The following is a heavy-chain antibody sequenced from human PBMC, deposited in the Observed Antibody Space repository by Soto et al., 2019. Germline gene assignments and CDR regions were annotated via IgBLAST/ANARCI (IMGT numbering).Heavy chain of an antibody. CDR3: ARWDYGVYARFDY. Sequence: QVQLVQSGAEVKKSGASVKVSCKASGYTFTSHDINWVRQATGQGLEWMGWMNPDSGNTGYAQKFQGRVTMTRNTSISTAYMELSSLRSEDTAVYYCARWDYGVYARFDYWGQGTLVTVSS. D-gene: IGHD4-17*01. V-gene: IGHV1-8*01. CDR2: MNPDSGNT. J-gene: IGHJ4*02. CDR1: GYTFTSHD.